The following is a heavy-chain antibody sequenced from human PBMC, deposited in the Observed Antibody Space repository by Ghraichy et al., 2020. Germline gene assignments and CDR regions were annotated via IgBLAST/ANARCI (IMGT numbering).Heavy chain of an antibody. CDR3: ARDFGTPRDY. Sequence: GGSLRLSCAASGFTFSSYAMHWVRQAPGKGLEWVAGISYEGSNKYYADSVKGRFTISRDNSKNTLYLQMNSLRAEDTAVYYCARDFGTPRDYWGQGTLVTVSS. V-gene: IGHV3-30-3*01. J-gene: IGHJ4*02. D-gene: IGHD1-1*01. CDR1: GFTFSSYA. CDR2: ISYEGSNK.